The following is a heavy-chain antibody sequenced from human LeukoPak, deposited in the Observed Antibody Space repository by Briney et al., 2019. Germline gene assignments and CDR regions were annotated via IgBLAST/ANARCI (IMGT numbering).Heavy chain of an antibody. CDR2: IGRSGVDT. CDR1: GFTFSNYA. Sequence: PGGSLRLSCAASGFTFSNYAMSWIRQAPGKGLEWVSTIGRSGVDTYYADSVKGRFTISKDSSKNTLQMNSLRAEDTAVYYCVRHSGGVYGSSDSWGQGTLVTVSS. J-gene: IGHJ4*02. CDR3: VRHSGGVYGSSDS. D-gene: IGHD1-1*01. V-gene: IGHV3-23*01.